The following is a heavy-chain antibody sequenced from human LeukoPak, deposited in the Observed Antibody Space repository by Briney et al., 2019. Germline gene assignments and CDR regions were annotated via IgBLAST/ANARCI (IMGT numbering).Heavy chain of an antibody. V-gene: IGHV1-8*02. CDR1: GYTFTSYG. J-gene: IGHJ4*02. D-gene: IGHD3-3*01. Sequence: ASVKVSCKASGYTFTSYGINWVRQATGQGLEWMGWMNPNSGNTGYAQKFQGRVTMTRNTSISTAYMELSSLRSEDTAVYYCARSENYDLVLENDYWGQGTLVTVSS. CDR3: ARSENYDLVLENDY. CDR2: MNPNSGNT.